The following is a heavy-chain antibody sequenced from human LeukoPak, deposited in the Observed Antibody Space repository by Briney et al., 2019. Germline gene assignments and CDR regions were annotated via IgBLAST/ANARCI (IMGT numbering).Heavy chain of an antibody. CDR1: GFTVSSNY. D-gene: IGHD2-8*01. V-gene: IGHV3-53*01. CDR2: IYSGGST. J-gene: IGHJ4*02. Sequence: GGSLRLSCAASGFTVSSNYMSWVRQAPGKGLEWVSVIYSGGSTYYADSVKGRFTISRDNSKNTLYLQMNSLRAEDTAVYYCAKTFRANFFDSWGQGTLVTVSS. CDR3: AKTFRANFFDS.